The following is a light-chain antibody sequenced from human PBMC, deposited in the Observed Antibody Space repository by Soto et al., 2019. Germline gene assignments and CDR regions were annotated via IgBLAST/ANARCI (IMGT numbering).Light chain of an antibody. CDR1: QSVSST. J-gene: IGKJ2*01. Sequence: EIVMTQSPATLSVSPGERATLSCRARQSVSSTFAWYQQKPGQAPRLLISGASTRATGIPARFSGSGSGTEFTLTISSLQSEDFAVYYCQQYNNWPLYTFGQGTKLEIK. CDR3: QQYNNWPLYT. V-gene: IGKV3-15*01. CDR2: GAS.